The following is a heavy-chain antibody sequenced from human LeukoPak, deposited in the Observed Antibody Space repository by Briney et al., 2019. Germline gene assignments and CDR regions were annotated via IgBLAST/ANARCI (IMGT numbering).Heavy chain of an antibody. J-gene: IGHJ4*02. CDR1: GGSISSYY. D-gene: IGHD4-17*01. CDR2: IYYSGST. Sequence: SETLSLTCTVSGGSISSYYWSWIRQPPGKGLEWIGYIYYSGSTNYNPSLKSRVTISVDTSKNQLSLKLSSVTAADTAVYYCARDEMYGDYVDYWGQGTLVTVSS. CDR3: ARDEMYGDYVDY. V-gene: IGHV4-59*12.